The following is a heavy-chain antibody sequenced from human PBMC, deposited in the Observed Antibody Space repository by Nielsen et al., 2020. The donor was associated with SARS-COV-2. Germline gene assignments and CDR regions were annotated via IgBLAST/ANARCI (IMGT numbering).Heavy chain of an antibody. CDR1: GGTFSSYA. CDR3: ASNSEGSPGAFDY. D-gene: IGHD1-14*01. Sequence: KVSCKASGGTFSSYAISWVRQAPGQGLEWMGGIIPIFGTANYAQKFQGRVTITADESTSTAYMELSSLRSEDTAVYYCASNSEGSPGAFDYWGQGTLVTVSS. J-gene: IGHJ4*02. CDR2: IIPIFGTA. V-gene: IGHV1-69*01.